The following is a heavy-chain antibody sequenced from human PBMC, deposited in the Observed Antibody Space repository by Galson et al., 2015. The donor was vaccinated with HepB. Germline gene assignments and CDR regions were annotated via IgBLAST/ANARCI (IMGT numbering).Heavy chain of an antibody. CDR3: ARDGATVVTNPVSTSDQYYYYMDV. CDR2: IIPILGIA. CDR1: GGTFSSYA. V-gene: IGHV1-69*10. Sequence: SVKVSCKASGGTFSSYAISWVRQAPGQGLEWMGGIIPILGIANYAQKFQGRVTITADKSTSTAYMGLSSLRSEDTAVYYCARDGATVVTNPVSTSDQYYYYMDVWGKGTTVTVSS. D-gene: IGHD4-23*01. J-gene: IGHJ6*03.